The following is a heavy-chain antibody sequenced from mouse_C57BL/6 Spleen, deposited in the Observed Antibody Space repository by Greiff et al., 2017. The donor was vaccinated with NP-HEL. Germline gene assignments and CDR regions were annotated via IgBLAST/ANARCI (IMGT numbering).Heavy chain of an antibody. D-gene: IGHD2-5*01. J-gene: IGHJ3*01. CDR3: ARFGPNYSNYGFAY. V-gene: IGHV1-69*01. Sequence: QVQLQQPGAELVMPGASVKLSCKASGYTFTSYWMHWVKQRPGQGLEWIGEIDPSDSYTNYNQKFKGKSALTVDKSSSTAYMQLSSLTSEDSAVYYCARFGPNYSNYGFAYWGQGTLVTVSA. CDR1: GYTFTSYW. CDR2: IDPSDSYT.